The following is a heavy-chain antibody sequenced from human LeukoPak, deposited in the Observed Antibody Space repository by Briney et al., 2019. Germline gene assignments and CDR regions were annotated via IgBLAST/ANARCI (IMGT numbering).Heavy chain of an antibody. CDR2: ISSSGSTI. J-gene: IGHJ4*02. Sequence: GGSLRLSCAASGFTFSDYYMSWIRQAPGEGLEWVSYISSSGSTIYYADSVKGRFTISRDNAKNTLYLQMNSLRAEDTAVYYCARAPLFDGDLIDCWGQGTLVTVSS. CDR3: ARAPLFDGDLIDC. D-gene: IGHD4-17*01. V-gene: IGHV3-11*04. CDR1: GFTFSDYY.